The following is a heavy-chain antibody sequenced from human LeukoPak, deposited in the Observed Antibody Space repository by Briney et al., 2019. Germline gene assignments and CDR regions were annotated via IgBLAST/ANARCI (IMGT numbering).Heavy chain of an antibody. V-gene: IGHV4-39*01. CDR2: IHNSEST. CDR3: ARQVTFGCAYAYYFDY. D-gene: IGHD3-16*01. J-gene: IGHJ4*02. Sequence: SETLSLTCTVSGGSIHTSYYDWGWIRQPPGKGLEWIGNIHNSESTYYNPSLKSRVTISVDTSKNQFSLKLSSVTAADTAVYYCARQVTFGCAYAYYFDYWGQGSLVTVSS. CDR1: GGSIHTSYYD.